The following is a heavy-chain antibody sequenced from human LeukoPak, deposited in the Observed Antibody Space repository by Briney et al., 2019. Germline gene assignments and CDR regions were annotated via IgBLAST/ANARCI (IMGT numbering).Heavy chain of an antibody. D-gene: IGHD5-18*01. CDR3: VRDRSEDTAMT. CDR2: INTNTGNP. V-gene: IGHV7-4-1*02. Sequence: ASVKASCKASGYTFTNFAMSWVRQAPGQGLEWMGWINTNTGNPAYAQGFTGRFVFSLDTSVSTAYLQISSLKAEDTAVYYCVRDRSEDTAMTWGQGTLVSVSS. CDR1: GYTFTNFA. J-gene: IGHJ5*02.